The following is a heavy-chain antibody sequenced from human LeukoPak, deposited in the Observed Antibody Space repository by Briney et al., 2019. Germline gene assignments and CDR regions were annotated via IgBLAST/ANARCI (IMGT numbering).Heavy chain of an antibody. CDR3: ARGHIKLRRFDY. CDR1: GSLYNYY. CDR2: IHYNGIT. Sequence: PSETLSLTCTVSGSLYNYYWSWIRQPPGQGLEWIGYIHYNGITNYNPSLKTRVTISVDTSKNQFSLKLSSVTAADTAVYYCARGHIKLRRFDYWGQGTLVTVSS. J-gene: IGHJ4*02. D-gene: IGHD1-7*01. V-gene: IGHV4-59*12.